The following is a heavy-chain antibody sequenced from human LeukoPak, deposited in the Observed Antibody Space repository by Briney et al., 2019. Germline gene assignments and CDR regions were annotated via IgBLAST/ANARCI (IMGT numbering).Heavy chain of an antibody. J-gene: IGHJ5*02. D-gene: IGHD6-19*01. CDR1: GGSISSSSYY. CDR3: ARRGEASGSSGWLNWLDP. CDR2: IYYSGST. Sequence: SETLSLTCTVSGGSISSSSYYWGWIRQPPGKGLEWIGSIYYSGSTYYNPSLKSRVTISVDTSKNQFSLKLSSVTAADTAVYYCARRGEASGSSGWLNWLDPWGQGTLVTVFS. V-gene: IGHV4-39*01.